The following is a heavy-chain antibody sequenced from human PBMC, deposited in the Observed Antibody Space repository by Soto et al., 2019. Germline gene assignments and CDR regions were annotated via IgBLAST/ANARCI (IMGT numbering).Heavy chain of an antibody. D-gene: IGHD6-19*01. CDR1: XFTFSSYA. Sequence: PGGSLRLSCAASXFTFSSYAMSWVRQAPGKGLEWVSAISGSGGSTYYADSVKGRFTISRDNSKNTLYLQMNSLRAEDTAVYYCAKTGTDLIPVAGIWTDWGQGTLVTVSS. J-gene: IGHJ4*02. CDR3: AKTGTDLIPVAGIWTD. V-gene: IGHV3-23*01. CDR2: ISGSGGST.